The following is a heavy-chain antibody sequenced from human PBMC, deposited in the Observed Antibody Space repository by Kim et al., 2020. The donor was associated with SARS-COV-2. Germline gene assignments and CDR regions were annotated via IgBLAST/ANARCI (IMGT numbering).Heavy chain of an antibody. CDR2: IYYSGST. V-gene: IGHV4-39*07. J-gene: IGHJ3*02. CDR1: GGSISSSSYY. D-gene: IGHD3-9*01. CDR3: ARDWPQRNILTGYSTAFDI. Sequence: SETLSLTCTVSGGSISSSSYYWGWIRQPPGKGLEWIGSIYYSGSTYYNPSLKSRVTISVDTSKNQFSLKLSSVTAADTAVYYCARDWPQRNILTGYSTAFDIWGQGTMVTVSS.